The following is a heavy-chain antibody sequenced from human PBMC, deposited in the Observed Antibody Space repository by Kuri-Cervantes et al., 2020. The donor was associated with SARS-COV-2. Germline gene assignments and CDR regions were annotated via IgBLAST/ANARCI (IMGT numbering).Heavy chain of an antibody. CDR1: GGSFSGFY. CDR3: ARASTTIYGVLIALFSSNAFGI. D-gene: IGHD3-3*01. Sequence: SETLSLTCAVYGGSFSGFYWSWIRQAPGKWLEWIGEINHSGSANYSPSLKSRVTISVDTSKNQFSLRLSSVTAADTGVYYCARASTTIYGVLIALFSSNAFGIWGQGTMVTVSS. V-gene: IGHV4-34*01. J-gene: IGHJ3*02. CDR2: INHSGSA.